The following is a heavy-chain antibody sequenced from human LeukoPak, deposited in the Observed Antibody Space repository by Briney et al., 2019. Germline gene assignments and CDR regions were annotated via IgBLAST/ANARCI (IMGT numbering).Heavy chain of an antibody. V-gene: IGHV3-21*01. CDR2: ISSTSNYI. D-gene: IGHD6-19*01. CDR1: GFIFSTYS. CDR3: ARSLAVAAYFDD. Sequence: GGSLTLSCSASGFIFSTYSMNWVRQAPGKGLEWVSTISSTSNYIYYAYSVKGRFTISRDNTKNSLDLQMNSLTGEDTAVYYCARSLAVAAYFDDWGQGTLVTVSS. J-gene: IGHJ4*02.